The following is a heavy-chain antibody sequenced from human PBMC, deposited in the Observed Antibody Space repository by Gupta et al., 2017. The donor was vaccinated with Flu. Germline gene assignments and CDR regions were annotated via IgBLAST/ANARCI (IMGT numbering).Heavy chain of an antibody. J-gene: IGHJ4*02. Sequence: QLQLQESGPGLVKPSETLSLICTVSGVSISDTSYYWGWFRQPPGKGLEWIGNVGYSGKPFYNPSLKSRVTISVDTSKNQFSLKLSSVTAADTAVYYCARRITYGKTFDYWGQGSLVTVSS. CDR3: ARRITYGKTFDY. CDR1: GVSISDTSYY. V-gene: IGHV4-39*01. CDR2: VGYSGKP. D-gene: IGHD3-10*01.